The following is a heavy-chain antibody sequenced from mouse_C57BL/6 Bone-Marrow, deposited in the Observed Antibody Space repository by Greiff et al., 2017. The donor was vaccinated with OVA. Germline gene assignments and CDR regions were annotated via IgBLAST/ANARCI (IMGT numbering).Heavy chain of an antibody. D-gene: IGHD2-1*01. V-gene: IGHV1-49*01. CDR2: FTLYSDAP. CDR1: YFAFMGCA. Sequence: RVESGAELVRPGSSVKLSCKDSYFAFMGCAMHWVKHRPGRGLEWIGCFTLYSDAPEYSEKFKGKATLTANTPSSTAYMELSSHTSEDSAVYYCASGNYFSYWGQGTLTTVSA. J-gene: IGHJ3*01. CDR3: ASGNYFSY.